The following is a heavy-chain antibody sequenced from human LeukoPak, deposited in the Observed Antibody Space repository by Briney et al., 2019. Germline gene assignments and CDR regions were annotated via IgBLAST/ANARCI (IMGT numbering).Heavy chain of an antibody. CDR1: GFTFDDYG. V-gene: IGHV3-20*04. D-gene: IGHD1-26*01. CDR3: ARDIGGSGSYSDY. CDR2: INWSGGST. Sequence: GGSLRLSCSASGFTFDDYGMSWVRQAPGKGLEWVSGINWSGGSTGYADSVKGRFTISRDNAKNSLYQQMNSLRAEDTALYYCARDIGGSGSYSDYWGQGTLVTVSS. J-gene: IGHJ4*02.